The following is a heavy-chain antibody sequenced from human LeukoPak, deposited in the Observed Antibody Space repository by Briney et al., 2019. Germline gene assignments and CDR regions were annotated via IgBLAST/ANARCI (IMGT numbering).Heavy chain of an antibody. CDR1: GFTFSSYA. CDR2: ISYDGSNK. D-gene: IGHD1-26*01. J-gene: IGHJ3*02. V-gene: IGHV3-30-3*01. Sequence: GGSLRLSCAASGFTFSSYAMHWVRQAPGKGLEWVAVISYDGSNKYYADSVKGRFTISRDNSKNTLYLQMNSLRAEDTAVYYCARVGIVGATEAFDIWGQGTMVTVSS. CDR3: ARVGIVGATEAFDI.